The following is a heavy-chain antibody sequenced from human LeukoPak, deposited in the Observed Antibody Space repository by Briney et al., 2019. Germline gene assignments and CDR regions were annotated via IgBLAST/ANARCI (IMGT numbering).Heavy chain of an antibody. CDR1: GYTFTGYY. CDR3: ARDLRFLGFDP. V-gene: IGHV7-4-1*02. CDR2: INTNTGNP. D-gene: IGHD3-3*01. Sequence: ASVKVSCKASGYTFTGYYMHWVRQAPGQGLEWMGWINTNTGNPTYAQGSTGRFVFSLDTSVSTAYLQISSLKAEDTAVYYCARDLRFLGFDPWGQGTLVTVSS. J-gene: IGHJ5*02.